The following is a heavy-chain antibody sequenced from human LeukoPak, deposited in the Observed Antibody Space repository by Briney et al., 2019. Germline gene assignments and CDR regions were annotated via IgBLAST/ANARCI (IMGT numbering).Heavy chain of an antibody. Sequence: SETLSLTCAVSGYSISSGYYWGWIRQPPGKRLEWIGSIYHSGSTYYNPSLKSRVTISVDTSKKQFSLKLSSVTAADTAVYYCARVDSSSWPSFDYWGQGTLVTVSS. CDR2: IYHSGST. J-gene: IGHJ4*02. CDR1: GYSISSGYY. CDR3: ARVDSSSWPSFDY. V-gene: IGHV4-38-2*01. D-gene: IGHD6-13*01.